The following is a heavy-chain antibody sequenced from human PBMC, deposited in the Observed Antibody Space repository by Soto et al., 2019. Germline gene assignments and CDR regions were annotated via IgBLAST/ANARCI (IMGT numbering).Heavy chain of an antibody. CDR2: IYYSGST. D-gene: IGHD6-19*01. CDR3: ARHVTAVALDYFDY. J-gene: IGHJ4*02. V-gene: IGHV4-39*01. Sequence: NPSETLSLTCTVSGGSISSSSYYWGWIRQPPGKGLEWIGSIYYSGSTYYNPSLKSRVTISVDTSKDQFSLKLSSVTAADTAVYYCARHVTAVALDYFDYRGQGTLVTVSS. CDR1: GGSISSSSYY.